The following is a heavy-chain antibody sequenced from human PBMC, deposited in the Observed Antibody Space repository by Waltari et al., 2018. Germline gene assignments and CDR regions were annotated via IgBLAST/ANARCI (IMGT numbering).Heavy chain of an antibody. V-gene: IGHV1-69*01. Sequence: QVQLVQSGAAVKKPGSSVKVSCKAAGGTLSRYPPTWVRQAPGQGLEWMGGIIPIFGTTNYAQKFQGRVTISADESTSTVFLELSSLRAEDTAVYYCARDFWSGTDYYYYMDVWGKGTTVTVSS. CDR2: IIPIFGTT. CDR1: GGTLSRYP. J-gene: IGHJ6*03. D-gene: IGHD3-3*01. CDR3: ARDFWSGTDYYYYMDV.